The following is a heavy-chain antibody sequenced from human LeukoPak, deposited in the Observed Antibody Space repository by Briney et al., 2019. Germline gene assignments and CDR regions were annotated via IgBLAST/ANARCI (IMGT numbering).Heavy chain of an antibody. CDR2: TYTSGTI. D-gene: IGHD6-13*01. Sequence: PSETLSLTCTVSGGSISSYYWSWIRQPAGKGLEWIGRTYTSGTINYNPSLKSRVTISVDKSKNQFSLQLSSVTAADTAVYYCARGSYSSSWYEGFDYWGQGTLVTVSS. CDR1: GGSISSYY. J-gene: IGHJ4*02. CDR3: ARGSYSSSWYEGFDY. V-gene: IGHV4-4*07.